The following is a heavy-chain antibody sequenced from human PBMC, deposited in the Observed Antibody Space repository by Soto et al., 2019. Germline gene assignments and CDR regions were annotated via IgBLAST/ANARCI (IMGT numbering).Heavy chain of an antibody. CDR2: IWYDGSNK. V-gene: IGHV3-33*01. D-gene: IGHD6-19*01. CDR1: GFTFSSYG. Sequence: QVQLVESGGGVVQPGRSLRLSCAASGFTFSSYGMHWVRQAPGKGLERVAVIWYDGSNKYYADSVKGRFTISRDNSKNTLYLQMNSLSAEDTAVYYCARGGPLSQWLVPDPFDYWGQGTLVTVSS. J-gene: IGHJ4*02. CDR3: ARGGPLSQWLVPDPFDY.